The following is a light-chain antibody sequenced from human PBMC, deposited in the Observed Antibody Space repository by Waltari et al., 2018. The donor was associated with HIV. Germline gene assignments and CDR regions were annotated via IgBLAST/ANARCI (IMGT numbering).Light chain of an antibody. J-gene: IGKJ2*01. CDR2: GAS. CDR3: QQRRHWPLDT. V-gene: IGKV3-11*01. Sequence: EIVLTQSPATLSLSPGERATLSCRASESVSPYLAWYQQKPGQAPRLLIYGASNRATGIPARCSGSGSGTDFTLTISSLEPEDFAVYYCQQRRHWPLDTFGQGTKREIK. CDR1: ESVSPY.